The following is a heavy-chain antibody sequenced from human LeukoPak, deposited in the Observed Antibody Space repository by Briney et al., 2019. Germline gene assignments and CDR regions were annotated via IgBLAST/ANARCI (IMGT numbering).Heavy chain of an antibody. CDR3: ARVLGLPYEWYADY. Sequence: GGSLRLSCAASGFTFSTYAIHWVRQAPGKGLEWVAVISYDGNIKYYADSVKGRFTISRDNAKNSLYLQMNSLRAEDTAVYYCARVLGLPYEWYADYWGQGTLVTVSS. V-gene: IGHV3-30-3*01. CDR2: ISYDGNIK. J-gene: IGHJ4*02. D-gene: IGHD3-3*01. CDR1: GFTFSTYA.